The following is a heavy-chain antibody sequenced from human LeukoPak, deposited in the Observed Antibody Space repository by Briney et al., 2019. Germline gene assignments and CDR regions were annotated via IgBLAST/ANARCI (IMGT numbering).Heavy chain of an antibody. CDR1: GGSISSYY. CDR3: ARDSGSGTYY. Sequence: SETLSLTCTVSGGSISSYYWSWIRQPPGKGLEWIGHIYYSGSTNYNSSLKSRVTISIDTSKNQFSLKLSSVTAADTAVYYCARDSGSGTYYWGQGILVTVSS. D-gene: IGHD6-19*01. J-gene: IGHJ4*02. V-gene: IGHV4-59*01. CDR2: IYYSGST.